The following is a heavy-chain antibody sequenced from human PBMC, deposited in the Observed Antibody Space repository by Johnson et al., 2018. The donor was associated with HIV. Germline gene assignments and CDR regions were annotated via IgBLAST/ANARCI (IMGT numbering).Heavy chain of an antibody. Sequence: VQLVESGGGLVQPGGSLRLSCAASGFTFSSYWMHWDRQAPGKGLVWVSRINSDGSNTTYTDSVKGRFTISRDNAKNTLYLQMNSLRAEDTAVYYCARGGYCRGGSCYPYDAFDIWGQGTMVNVSS. CDR2: INSDGSNT. CDR1: GFTFSSYW. J-gene: IGHJ3*02. D-gene: IGHD2-15*01. CDR3: ARGGYCRGGSCYPYDAFDI. V-gene: IGHV3-74*01.